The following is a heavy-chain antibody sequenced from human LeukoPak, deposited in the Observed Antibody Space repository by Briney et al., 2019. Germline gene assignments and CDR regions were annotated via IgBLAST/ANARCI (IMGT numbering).Heavy chain of an antibody. V-gene: IGHV3-23*01. D-gene: IGHD3-9*01. CDR3: AKWGDYDILIGYYDADY. Sequence: GGSLRLYCAASGFTFSNYAMSWVRQAPVKGLEWVSAVSGRDDSTYYADSVKGRFTISRDTSKNTLYLQMNSLRAEDTAVYYCAKWGDYDILIGYYDADYWGQGTLVTVSS. CDR1: GFTFSNYA. J-gene: IGHJ4*02. CDR2: VSGRDDST.